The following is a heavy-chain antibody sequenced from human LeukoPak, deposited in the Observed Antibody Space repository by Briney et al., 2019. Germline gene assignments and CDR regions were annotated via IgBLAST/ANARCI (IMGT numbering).Heavy chain of an antibody. Sequence: GGSLRVSCAASGFTFSSYSMNWVRQAPGKGLEWVSSISSSSSYIYYADSVKGRFTISRDNAKNSLYLQMNSLRAEDTAVYYCARDEYCSGGSCYLGLYYYYMDVWGKGTTVTVSS. J-gene: IGHJ6*03. V-gene: IGHV3-21*01. CDR1: GFTFSSYS. D-gene: IGHD2-15*01. CDR3: ARDEYCSGGSCYLGLYYYYMDV. CDR2: ISSSSSYI.